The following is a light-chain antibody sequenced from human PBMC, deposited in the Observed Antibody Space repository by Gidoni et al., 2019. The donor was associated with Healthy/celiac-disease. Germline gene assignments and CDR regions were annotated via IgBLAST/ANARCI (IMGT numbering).Light chain of an antibody. V-gene: IGKV4-1*01. CDR3: QQYYSTPWT. CDR1: QSILYSSNNNNY. Sequence: DIVMTQSPDSLAMSLGERATINCKSSQSILYSSNNNNYLAWYQQQPGHHPKLLIYWASTRESGVPDRFSGSGSGTDFTLTISSLQAEDVAVYYCQQYYSTPWTCGQGTKVEIK. CDR2: WAS. J-gene: IGKJ1*01.